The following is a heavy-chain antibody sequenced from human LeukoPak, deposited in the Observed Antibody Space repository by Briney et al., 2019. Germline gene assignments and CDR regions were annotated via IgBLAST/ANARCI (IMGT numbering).Heavy chain of an antibody. Sequence: SETLSLTCTVSGGSISSDYWSWIRQPPGKGQEWIGYFYYSGSTNYNPSLKSRVSISGDTSKNQFSLRLSSVTTVDTAVYYCARATYPYYYMDVWGKGTTVTVSS. CDR2: FYYSGST. V-gene: IGHV4-59*01. CDR3: ARATYPYYYMDV. J-gene: IGHJ6*03. CDR1: GGSISSDY.